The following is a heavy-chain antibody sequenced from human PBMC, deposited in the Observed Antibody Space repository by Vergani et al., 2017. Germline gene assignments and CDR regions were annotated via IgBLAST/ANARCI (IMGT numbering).Heavy chain of an antibody. CDR1: GGTFSSYA. V-gene: IGHV1-69*06. CDR3: ARFQSYDILTGSGWGMYV. Sequence: QVQLVQSGAEVKKPGSSVKVSCKASGGTFSSYAISWVRQAPGQGLEWLGGIIPIFGTANYAQKLQGRVTSTADKSTSTAYLELSSLRSEDTAVYYCARFQSYDILTGSGWGMYVWGQGTTVTVSS. CDR2: IIPIFGTA. J-gene: IGHJ6*02. D-gene: IGHD3-9*01.